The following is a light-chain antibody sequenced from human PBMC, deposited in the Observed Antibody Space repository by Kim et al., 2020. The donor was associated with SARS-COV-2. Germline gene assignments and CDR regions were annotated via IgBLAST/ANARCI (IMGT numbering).Light chain of an antibody. J-gene: IGKJ2*01. CDR1: QGIGSY. V-gene: IGKV1-17*03. Sequence: SASVGDRVTITGRASQGIGSYLAWFQQKPGKVPQRLIYAASSLQSGVPSRFSGSRSGTEYTLTIDSLQPEDFATYYCLQHNSYPYTSGQGTKLEI. CDR3: LQHNSYPYT. CDR2: AAS.